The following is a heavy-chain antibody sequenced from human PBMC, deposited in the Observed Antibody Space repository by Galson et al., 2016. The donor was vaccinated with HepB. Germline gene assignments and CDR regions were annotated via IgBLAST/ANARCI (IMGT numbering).Heavy chain of an antibody. J-gene: IGHJ4*02. V-gene: IGHV3-23*01. CDR3: AKEGFYDPLRY. CDR2: ISASGGTT. CDR1: GLTSGNIA. D-gene: IGHD2/OR15-2a*01. Sequence: SLRLSCAVSGLTSGNIAMSWVRQAPGKGLEWVSDISASGGTTHYADSVKGRFTISRDNSKKTLYLQMNSLRADDTAVYDCAKEGFYDPLRYWGQGTLVTVSS.